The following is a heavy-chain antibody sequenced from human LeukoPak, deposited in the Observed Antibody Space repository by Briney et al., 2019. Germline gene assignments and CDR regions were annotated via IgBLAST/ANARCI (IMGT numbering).Heavy chain of an antibody. CDR3: ARHGPDYGDYLCYDY. J-gene: IGHJ4*02. Sequence: GESLKISCKGSGYSFTSYWIGWVRQMPGKGLEWMGIIYPGDSDTRYSPSFQGQVTISADKSISTAYLQWSSLKASDTAMYYCARHGPDYGDYLCYDYWGRGTLVTVSS. CDR1: GYSFTSYW. D-gene: IGHD4-17*01. CDR2: IYPGDSDT. V-gene: IGHV5-51*01.